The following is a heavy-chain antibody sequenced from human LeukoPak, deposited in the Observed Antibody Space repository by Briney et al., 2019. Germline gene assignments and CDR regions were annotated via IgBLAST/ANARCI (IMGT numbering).Heavy chain of an antibody. J-gene: IGHJ4*02. V-gene: IGHV3-30-3*01. CDR3: AKDLSADGYSSYYFDY. CDR2: ISYDGSNK. CDR1: GFTFSSYA. Sequence: GGSLRLSCAASGFTFSSYAMHWVRQAPGKGLERVAVISYDGSNKYYADSVKGRFTISRDNSKNTLYLQMNSLRAEDTAVYYCAKDLSADGYSSYYFDYWGQGTLVTVSS. D-gene: IGHD5-24*01.